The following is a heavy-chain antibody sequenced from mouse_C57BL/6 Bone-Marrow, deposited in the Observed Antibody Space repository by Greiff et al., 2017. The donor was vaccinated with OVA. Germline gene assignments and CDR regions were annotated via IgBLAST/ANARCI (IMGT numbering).Heavy chain of an antibody. D-gene: IGHD3-3*01. CDR2: IHPNSGST. CDR1: GYTFTSYW. J-gene: IGHJ2*01. CDR3: ARGLVPSYFDY. Sequence: LQESGAELVKPGASVKLSCKASGYTFTSYWMHWVKQRPGQGLEWIGMIHPNSGSTNYNEKFKSKATLTVDKSSSTAYMQLSSLTSEDSAVYYCARGLVPSYFDYWGQGTTLTVSS. V-gene: IGHV1-64*01.